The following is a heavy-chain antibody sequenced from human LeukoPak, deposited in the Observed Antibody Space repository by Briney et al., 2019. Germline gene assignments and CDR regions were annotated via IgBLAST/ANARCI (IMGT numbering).Heavy chain of an antibody. CDR3: AKALGYFDWFLFDY. D-gene: IGHD3-9*01. J-gene: IGHJ4*02. V-gene: IGHV3-23*01. CDR1: GFTFSSYA. CDR2: ISGSGGST. Sequence: AGGSLRLSCAASGFTFSSYAMSWVRQAPGKGLEWVSAISGSGGSTYYADSVKGRFTISRDNSKNTLYLQMNSLRAEDTAVYYCAKALGYFDWFLFDYWGQGTLVTVSS.